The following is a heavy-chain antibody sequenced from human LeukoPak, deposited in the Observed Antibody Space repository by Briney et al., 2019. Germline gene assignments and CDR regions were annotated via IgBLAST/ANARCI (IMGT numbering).Heavy chain of an antibody. V-gene: IGHV3-7*01. CDR3: ASAYASYDFWSGYENFDF. CDR2: IRQDGGEK. Sequence: GGSLRLSCAASGLSFTTHWMNWVRQAPGKGLEWVASIRQDGGEKKYVDSVKGRFTISRDLAQNSLFLQMNSLRAEDTAVYYCASAYASYDFWSGYENFDFWGQGTLVTVSS. J-gene: IGHJ4*02. D-gene: IGHD3-3*01. CDR1: GLSFTTHW.